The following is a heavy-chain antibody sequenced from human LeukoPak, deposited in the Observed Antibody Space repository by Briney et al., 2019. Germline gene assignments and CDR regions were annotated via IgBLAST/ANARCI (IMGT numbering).Heavy chain of an antibody. J-gene: IGHJ4*02. Sequence: GGSLRLSCAASGFTFSNYDMNWVRQSPGKGLEWVSSIDTDSTYIHYADSVKGRFTISRDNAKNSLYLQMDSLRAEDTAVYYCASKWGYFVYWGQGTLVTVSS. CDR3: ASKWGYFVY. D-gene: IGHD7-27*01. CDR2: IDTDSTYI. CDR1: GFTFSNYD. V-gene: IGHV3-21*01.